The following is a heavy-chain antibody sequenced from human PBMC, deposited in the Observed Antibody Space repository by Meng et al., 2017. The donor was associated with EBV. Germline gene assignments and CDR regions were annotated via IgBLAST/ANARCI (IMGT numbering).Heavy chain of an antibody. D-gene: IGHD6-6*01. V-gene: IGHV2-5*02. J-gene: IGHJ4*02. CDR1: WCSLIPSLVG. CDR2: NYCDAHK. CDR3: AHMIAARRFDY. Sequence: SLYESPPPLVQPTPPLPPSCTFSWCSLIPSLVGVVWIRHPPGKSLELLALNYCDAHKLYRPSLMTRLTIATDTSTDLVVLTLANMDPVDAATEYCAHMIAARRFDYWGQGTLVTVSS.